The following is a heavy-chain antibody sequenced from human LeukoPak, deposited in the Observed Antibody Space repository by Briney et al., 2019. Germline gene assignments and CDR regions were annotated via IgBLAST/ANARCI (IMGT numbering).Heavy chain of an antibody. CDR3: ARASHPRTYDFRSGYYRYYYYMDV. Sequence: ASVKVSCKASGYTFTSYGISWVRQAPGQGLEWMGWIGAYNGNTNYAQKLQGRVTMTTDTSTSTAYMELRSLRSDDTAVYYCARASHPRTYDFRSGYYRYYYYMDVWGKGTTVTVSS. D-gene: IGHD3-3*01. CDR2: IGAYNGNT. CDR1: GYTFTSYG. V-gene: IGHV1-18*01. J-gene: IGHJ6*03.